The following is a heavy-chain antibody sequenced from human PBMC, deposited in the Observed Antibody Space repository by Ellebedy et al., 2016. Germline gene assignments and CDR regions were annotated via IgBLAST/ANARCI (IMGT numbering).Heavy chain of an antibody. J-gene: IGHJ4*02. V-gene: IGHV3-23*01. CDR3: ANVGGSGIYYNGF. Sequence: GESLKISCEASGFTFSSHAMSWVRQAPGKGLKWVSAVVGSGERTFYADSVKGRFTISRDNSKNMLYLQMGSLKVEDTAVYYCANVGGSGIYYNGFWGQGTLVTVSS. D-gene: IGHD3-10*01. CDR2: VVGSGERT. CDR1: GFTFSSHA.